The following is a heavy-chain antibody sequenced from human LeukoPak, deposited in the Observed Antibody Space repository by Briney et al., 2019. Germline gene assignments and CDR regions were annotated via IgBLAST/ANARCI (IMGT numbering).Heavy chain of an antibody. D-gene: IGHD3-16*02. CDR2: IYYSGST. CDR1: GGSISSYY. V-gene: IGHV4-59*01. J-gene: IGHJ4*02. Sequence: SETLSLTCTVSGGSISSYYWSWIRQPQGKGLEWMGYIYYSGSTNYNPSLKSRVTISVDTSKNQFSLKLSSVTAANTAVYYCARGGRDYVWGSYREHDYWGQGTLVTVSS. CDR3: ARGGRDYVWGSYREHDY.